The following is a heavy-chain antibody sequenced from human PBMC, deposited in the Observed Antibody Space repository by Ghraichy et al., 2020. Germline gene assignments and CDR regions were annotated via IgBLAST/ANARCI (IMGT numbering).Heavy chain of an antibody. CDR1: GFTFSDYY. CDR3: ARERQQLVRWFDP. J-gene: IGHJ5*02. D-gene: IGHD6-13*01. CDR2: ITSSGSTI. Sequence: GGSLRLSCAASGFTFSDYYMSWIRQAPGKGLEWVSYITSSGSTIYYADSVRGRFTISRDNTKNSLYLQMNSLRAEDTAVYYCARERQQLVRWFDPWGQGTLVTVSS. V-gene: IGHV3-11*01.